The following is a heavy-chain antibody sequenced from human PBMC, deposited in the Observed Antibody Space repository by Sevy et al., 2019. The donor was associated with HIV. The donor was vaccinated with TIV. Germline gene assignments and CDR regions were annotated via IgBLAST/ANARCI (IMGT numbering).Heavy chain of an antibody. J-gene: IGHJ3*01. V-gene: IGHV4-59*08. CDR1: GGSINSDH. CDR2: VYYTGGT. Sequence: SETLSLTCTVSGGSINSDHWNWIRQPPGKGLEWIGYVYYTGGTNYNPSLKNRVTISVDRTRNQFSLKLTSVTAEDTAVYYCARRNDFDFWGQGTMVTVSS. CDR3: ARRNDFDF.